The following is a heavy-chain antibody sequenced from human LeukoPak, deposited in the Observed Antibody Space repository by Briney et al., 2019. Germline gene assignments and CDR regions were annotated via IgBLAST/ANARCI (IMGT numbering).Heavy chain of an antibody. CDR1: GFTFSSYA. V-gene: IGHV3-23*01. J-gene: IGHJ6*02. CDR3: AKDQGATVTLTYYYGMDV. Sequence: GGSLRLSCAASGFTFSSYAMSWVRQAPGKGLEWVSAVSGSGGSTYYADSVKGRFTISRDNSKNTLYLQMNSLRAEDTAVYYCAKDQGATVTLTYYYGMDVWGQGTTVTVSS. CDR2: VSGSGGST. D-gene: IGHD4-4*01.